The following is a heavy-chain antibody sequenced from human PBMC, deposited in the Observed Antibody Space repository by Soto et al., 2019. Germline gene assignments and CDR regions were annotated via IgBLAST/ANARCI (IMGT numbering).Heavy chain of an antibody. J-gene: IGHJ4*02. Sequence: EVQLLESGGGLVQPGGSLRLSCAASGFTFSTYAMSWVRQAPGKGLEWVSSISGSGASTYYADSVKGRFTISRDNSNDTMYLQINSLRAEDTAVYYCAKDGAATPLNLRYNKHDYWGQGTLVTVSS. CDR2: ISGSGAST. V-gene: IGHV3-23*01. D-gene: IGHD2-15*01. CDR1: GFTFSTYA. CDR3: AKDGAATPLNLRYNKHDY.